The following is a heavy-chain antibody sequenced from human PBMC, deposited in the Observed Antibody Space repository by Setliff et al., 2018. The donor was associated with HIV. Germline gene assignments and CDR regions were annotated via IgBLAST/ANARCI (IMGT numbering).Heavy chain of an antibody. D-gene: IGHD6-6*01. V-gene: IGHV1-58*02. CDR3: ARCIAARPYYYYYMDV. Sequence: SVKVSCKASGFTFTRSAMQWVRQARGQRLEWIGWIVVGSGNTNYAQKFQGRVTITADKSTSTAYMELSSLRSEDTAVYYCARCIAARPYYYYYMDVWGKGTTVTVSS. CDR1: GFTFTRSA. J-gene: IGHJ6*03. CDR2: IVVGSGNT.